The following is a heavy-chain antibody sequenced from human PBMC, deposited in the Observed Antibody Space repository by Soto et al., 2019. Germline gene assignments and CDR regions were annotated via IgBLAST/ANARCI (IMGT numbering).Heavy chain of an antibody. D-gene: IGHD3-10*01. Sequence: QVQLVQSGAEVKRPGSSVKVSCKISGGTFSNGAFSWVRQAPGQGLEWMGGIIPLFGTPSYAQKFQGRVTVTADESSSTVYMEPSSLTSEDTAIYYCANERVGEMATGGYFDYWGQGTLVSVSS. CDR1: GGTFSNGA. CDR3: ANERVGEMATGGYFDY. CDR2: IIPLFGTP. V-gene: IGHV1-69*01. J-gene: IGHJ4*02.